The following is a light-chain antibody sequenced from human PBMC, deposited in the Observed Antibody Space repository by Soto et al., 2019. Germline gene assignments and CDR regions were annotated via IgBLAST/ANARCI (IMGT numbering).Light chain of an antibody. CDR2: DAS. CDR1: QDISNY. CDR3: QHYDNLSFMAT. J-gene: IGKJ2*01. V-gene: IGKV1-33*01. Sequence: DIQMTQSPSSLSASVGDRVTITCQASQDISNYLNWYQQKPGKAPKLLIYDASNLETGVPSRFSGSGSGTDFTFSISSLQPEDIATYYFQHYDNLSFMATFGQGTKLEVK.